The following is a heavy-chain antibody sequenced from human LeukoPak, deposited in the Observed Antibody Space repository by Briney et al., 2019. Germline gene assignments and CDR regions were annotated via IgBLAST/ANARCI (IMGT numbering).Heavy chain of an antibody. CDR3: ARDPRGFSGYDTLDY. CDR2: IYYSGST. D-gene: IGHD5-12*01. J-gene: IGHJ4*02. Sequence: PSETLSLTCTVSGGSISSYYWSWIRQPPGKGLEWIGYIYYSGSTNNNPSLKSRVTISVDKSKNQISLKLSSVTVADTAVYYCARDPRGFSGYDTLDYWGQGTLVIVSS. V-gene: IGHV4-59*01. CDR1: GGSISSYY.